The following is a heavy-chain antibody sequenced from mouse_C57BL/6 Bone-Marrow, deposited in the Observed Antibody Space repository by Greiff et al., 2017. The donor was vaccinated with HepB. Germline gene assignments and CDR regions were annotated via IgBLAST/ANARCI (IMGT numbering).Heavy chain of an antibody. Sequence: EVQLQQPGPVLVKPGASVKMSCKASGYTFTDYYMNWVKQSHGKSLEWIGVINPYNGGTSYNQKFKGKATLTVDKSSSTAYMELNSLTSEDSAVYYCARGWEAMDYWGQGTSVTVSS. J-gene: IGHJ4*01. D-gene: IGHD3-3*01. V-gene: IGHV1-19*01. CDR2: INPYNGGT. CDR1: GYTFTDYY. CDR3: ARGWEAMDY.